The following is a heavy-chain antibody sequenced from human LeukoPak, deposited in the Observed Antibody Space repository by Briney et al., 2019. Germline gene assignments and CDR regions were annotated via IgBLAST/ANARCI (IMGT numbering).Heavy chain of an antibody. CDR1: GGYISSYY. CDR3: ARDLYSGYGGYFDS. CDR2: VYTSGST. V-gene: IGHV4-4*08. J-gene: IGHJ4*02. D-gene: IGHD5-12*01. Sequence: SETLSLTCTVSGGYISSYYWSWIRQPPGEGLEWIGRVYTSGSTNYNPSLKSRVTISVDKSKNHFSLNLTSVTAADTAVYFCARDLYSGYGGYFDSWGQGTLVTVSS.